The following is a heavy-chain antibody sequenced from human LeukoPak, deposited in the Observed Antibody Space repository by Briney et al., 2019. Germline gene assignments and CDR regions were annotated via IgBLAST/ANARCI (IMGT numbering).Heavy chain of an antibody. V-gene: IGHV4-38-2*02. J-gene: IGHJ4*02. Sequence: PSETLSLTCTVSGYSISSGYYWGWIRQPPGKGLEWIGSIYHSGSTYYNPSLKSRVTISVDTSKNQFSLKLSSVTAADTAVYYCARGHDYGDPPPLDHWGQGTLVTVSS. CDR2: IYHSGST. D-gene: IGHD4-17*01. CDR3: ARGHDYGDPPPLDH. CDR1: GYSISSGYY.